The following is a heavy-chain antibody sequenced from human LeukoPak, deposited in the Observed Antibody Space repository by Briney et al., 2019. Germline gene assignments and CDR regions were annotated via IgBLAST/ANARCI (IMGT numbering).Heavy chain of an antibody. Sequence: GGSLRLSCAASGFTFSSYSMNWVRQAPGKGLEWVSSISSSSSYIYYADSVKGRFTISRDNAKNSPYLQMNSLRAEDTAVYYCARVVRGVDYYFDYWGQGTLVTVSS. V-gene: IGHV3-21*01. CDR2: ISSSSSYI. J-gene: IGHJ4*02. D-gene: IGHD2-2*01. CDR3: ARVVRGVDYYFDY. CDR1: GFTFSSYS.